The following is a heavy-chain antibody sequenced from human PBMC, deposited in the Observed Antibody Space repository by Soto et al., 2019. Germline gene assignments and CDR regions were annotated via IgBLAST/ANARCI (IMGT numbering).Heavy chain of an antibody. CDR2: IYYSGST. D-gene: IGHD3-16*01. V-gene: IGHV4-30-4*01. J-gene: IGHJ2*01. Sequence: QVQLQESGPGLVKPSQTLSLTCSVSGGSISSGDYYWSWIRQPPGKGLEWIGYIYYSGSTYYNPSLKSRVTISVDTSKNQFSLKLSSVTAADTAVYYCAVVWGTVGWYFDLWGRGTLVTVSS. CDR3: AVVWGTVGWYFDL. CDR1: GGSISSGDYY.